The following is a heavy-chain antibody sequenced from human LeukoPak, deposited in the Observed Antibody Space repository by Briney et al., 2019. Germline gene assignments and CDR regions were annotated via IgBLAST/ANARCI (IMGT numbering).Heavy chain of an antibody. CDR1: GGTFSSYA. CDR3: ARTGGKDYDFDY. CDR2: IIPIFGTA. V-gene: IGHV1-69*13. D-gene: IGHD4-17*01. Sequence: ASVKVSCKASGGTFSSYAISWVRQATGQGLEWMGGIIPIFGTANYAQKFQGRVTITADESTSTAYMELSSLRSEDTAVYYCARTGGKDYDFDYWGQGTLVTVSS. J-gene: IGHJ4*02.